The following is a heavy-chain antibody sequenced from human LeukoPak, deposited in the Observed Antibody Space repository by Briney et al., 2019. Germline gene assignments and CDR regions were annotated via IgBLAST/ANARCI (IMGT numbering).Heavy chain of an antibody. CDR1: GFTVSSKY. J-gene: IGHJ4*02. CDR3: AKYSGAYAIGY. Sequence: GGSLRLSCAASGFTVSSKYMSWVRRAPGKGLEWVSVIYNNGNTHYADSVMGRFTVSRDNAKNSLYLQMNILRGDDTAVYYCAKYSGAYAIGYWGQGTLVTVSS. D-gene: IGHD4-17*01. V-gene: IGHV3-53*01. CDR2: IYNNGNT.